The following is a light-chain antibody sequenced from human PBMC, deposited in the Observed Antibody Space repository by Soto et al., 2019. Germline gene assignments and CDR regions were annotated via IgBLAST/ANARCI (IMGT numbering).Light chain of an antibody. CDR2: EAY. V-gene: IGLV2-23*01. CDR3: CSNDVGSTYV. Sequence: QSVLTQPASVSGSPGQSITISCTGTSTDVGSHKLVSWYQQYPGNAPKLIIFEAYKRPSGVSNRFSGSKSGSTASLTISGLQAEDEADHYCCSNDVGSTYVFGTGTKVTVL. CDR1: STDVGSHKL. J-gene: IGLJ1*01.